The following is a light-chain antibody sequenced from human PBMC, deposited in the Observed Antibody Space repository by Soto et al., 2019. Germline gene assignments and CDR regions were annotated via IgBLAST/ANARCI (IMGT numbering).Light chain of an antibody. Sequence: IQLTQSPSSLSATVGDRVTITCRANQDISRALAWYQQKPGKAPNLLISPASNLQSGVPSRFSGSGSGTDFTLTINGPQPEDFATYWCQQLYGYPLTFGGGSKVEIK. CDR1: QDISRA. CDR3: QQLYGYPLT. V-gene: IGKV1-9*01. J-gene: IGKJ4*01. CDR2: PAS.